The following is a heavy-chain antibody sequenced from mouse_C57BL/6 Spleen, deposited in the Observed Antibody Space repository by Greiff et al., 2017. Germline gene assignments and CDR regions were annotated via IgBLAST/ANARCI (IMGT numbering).Heavy chain of an antibody. J-gene: IGHJ2*01. CDR2: IYPGSGNT. Sequence: QVQLQQSGAELVRPGASVKLSCKASGYTFTDYYINWVKQRPGQGLEWIARIYPGSGNTYYNEKVKGKATLTAEKSSSTAYMQLSSLTSEDSAVYFCAREGYYGSSYGGYFDYWGQGTTLTVSS. V-gene: IGHV1-76*01. D-gene: IGHD1-1*01. CDR3: AREGYYGSSYGGYFDY. CDR1: GYTFTDYY.